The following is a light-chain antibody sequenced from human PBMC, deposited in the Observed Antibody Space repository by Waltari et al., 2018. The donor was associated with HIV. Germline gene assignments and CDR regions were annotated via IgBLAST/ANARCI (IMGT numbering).Light chain of an antibody. CDR1: PPTIGPGYD. J-gene: IGLJ2*01. CDR3: QSYDSSLSNLI. CDR2: GDS. V-gene: IGLV1-40*01. Sequence: QSVLTQPPSVSGPPGPWVTISCPRSPPTIGPGYDRHWYQQLPGPAPKLLLYGDSDRPSGVPDRFSGSKSGTSASLAITGLQAEDEADYYCQSYDSSLSNLIFGGGTKLTVL.